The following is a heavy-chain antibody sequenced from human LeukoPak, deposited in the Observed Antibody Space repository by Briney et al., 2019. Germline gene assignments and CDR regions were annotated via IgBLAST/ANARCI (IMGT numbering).Heavy chain of an antibody. J-gene: IGHJ4*02. CDR1: GFTFSSYA. D-gene: IGHD6-19*01. Sequence: GGSLRLSCAASGFTFSSYAMHWVRQAPGKGLEWVAVISYDGSNKYHADSVKGRFTISRDNSKNTLYLQMNSLRAEDTAVYYCARVDSSGWAGDFDYWGQGTLVTVSS. CDR2: ISYDGSNK. CDR3: ARVDSSGWAGDFDY. V-gene: IGHV3-30-3*01.